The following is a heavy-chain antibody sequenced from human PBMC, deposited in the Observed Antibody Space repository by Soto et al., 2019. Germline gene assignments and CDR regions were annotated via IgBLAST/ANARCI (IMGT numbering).Heavy chain of an antibody. V-gene: IGHV1-18*01. Sequence: ASVKVSCKASGYTFTSYGISWVRQAPGQGLEWMGWISAYNGNTNYAQKLQGRVTMTTDTSTSTAYMELRSLRSDDTAVYYCARSHPVAVAGTNFDFWGQGTPVTVTS. CDR2: ISAYNGNT. CDR3: ARSHPVAVAGTNFDF. CDR1: GYTFTSYG. J-gene: IGHJ4*02. D-gene: IGHD6-19*01.